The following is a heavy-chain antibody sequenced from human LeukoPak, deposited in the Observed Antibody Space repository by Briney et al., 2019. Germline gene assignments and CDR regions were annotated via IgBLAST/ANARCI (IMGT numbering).Heavy chain of an antibody. CDR1: GFTFSSYA. Sequence: GGSLRLSCAASGFTFSSYAISWVRQAPGKGLEWVSGINDSGGSTYYAGSVKGRFTISRDNSKNTLYLQMNSLRAEDTAVYYCAKGVIAAASTGRAFDYWGQGTLVTVSS. D-gene: IGHD6-13*01. J-gene: IGHJ4*02. CDR3: AKGVIAAASTGRAFDY. CDR2: INDSGGST. V-gene: IGHV3-23*01.